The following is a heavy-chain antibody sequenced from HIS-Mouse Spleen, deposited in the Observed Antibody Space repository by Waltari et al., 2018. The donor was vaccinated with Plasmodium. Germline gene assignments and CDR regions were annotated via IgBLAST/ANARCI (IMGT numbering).Heavy chain of an antibody. J-gene: IGHJ4*02. CDR2: IYSSGRT. V-gene: IGHV4-39*07. CDR1: GGSISSSSYY. D-gene: IGHD6-19*01. CDR3: ARGSVAGGY. Sequence: QLQLQESGPGLVKPSETLSLTCTVSGGSISSSSYYWGWIRQPPGKGLEWIGSIYSSGRTYYNPSLKNRVTISEETSKNQFSLKLSSGTAADTAVYYCARGSVAGGYWGQGTLVTVSS.